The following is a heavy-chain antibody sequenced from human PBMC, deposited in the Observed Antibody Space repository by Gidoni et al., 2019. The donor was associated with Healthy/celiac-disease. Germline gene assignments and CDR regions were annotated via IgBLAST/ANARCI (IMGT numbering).Heavy chain of an antibody. CDR2: ISSSGSTI. V-gene: IGHV3-11*01. Sequence: QVQLVESGGGLVKPEGSLRLSCAASGLTFSDYYMSWSRQAPGKGLVWVSYISSSGSTIYYADSVKGRFTISRENAKKSLYLQMNSLRAEETAVYYCECYKQTYATEYRKNPFDYWGQGTLVTVSS. CDR3: ECYKQTYATEYRKNPFDY. J-gene: IGHJ4*02. CDR1: GLTFSDYY. D-gene: IGHD2-15*01.